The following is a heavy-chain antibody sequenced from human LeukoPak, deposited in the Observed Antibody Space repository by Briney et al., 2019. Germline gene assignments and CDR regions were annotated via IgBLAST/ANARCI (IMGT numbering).Heavy chain of an antibody. CDR3: AREKVVTTFHNYYYYGMDV. V-gene: IGHV3-33*01. Sequence: PGGSLRLSCAASGFTFSSYGMHWVRQAPGKGLEWVAVIWYDGSNKYYADSVKGRFTFSRDNSKNTLYLQMNSLRAEDTAVYYCAREKVVTTFHNYYYYGMDVWGQGTTVTVSS. D-gene: IGHD2-21*02. CDR2: IWYDGSNK. J-gene: IGHJ6*02. CDR1: GFTFSSYG.